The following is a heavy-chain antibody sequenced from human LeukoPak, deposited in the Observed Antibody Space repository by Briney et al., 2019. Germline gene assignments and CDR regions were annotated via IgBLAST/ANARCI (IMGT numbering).Heavy chain of an antibody. CDR1: GFTVSSNY. J-gene: IGHJ1*01. V-gene: IGHV3-53*01. D-gene: IGHD4-17*01. CDR2: IYSGGST. CDR3: ASAGTTVTPGEYFQH. Sequence: PGGSLRLSCAASGFTVSSNYMNWVRQAPGKGLEWVSVIYSGGSTYYADSVKGRFTISRDNSKNSLSLQMSSLRAEDTAVYYCASAGTTVTPGEYFQHWGQGTLVTVSS.